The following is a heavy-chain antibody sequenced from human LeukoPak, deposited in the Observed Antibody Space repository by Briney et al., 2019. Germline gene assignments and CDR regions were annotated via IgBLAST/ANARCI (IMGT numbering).Heavy chain of an antibody. Sequence: SETLSLTCTVSGGSVSNNTYYWSWIRQPPGKGLEWIGCTYYSGSPNYNPSLKSRVTISVDTSKHQFSLRLNSVTAADTAVYYCARGGGTRDYYFDSWGQGTLVTVSS. J-gene: IGHJ4*02. D-gene: IGHD1-1*01. CDR3: ARGGGTRDYYFDS. V-gene: IGHV4-61*01. CDR2: TYYSGSP. CDR1: GGSVSNNTYY.